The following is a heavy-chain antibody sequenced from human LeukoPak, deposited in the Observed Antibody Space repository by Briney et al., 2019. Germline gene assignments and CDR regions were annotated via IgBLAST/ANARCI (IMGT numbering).Heavy chain of an antibody. CDR3: ARDEKDSSRYHLGHYFDY. J-gene: IGHJ4*02. Sequence: GGSLRLSCAASGFTFSDYYMSWIRQAPGKGLEWVSYISSSGRTINYADSVKGRFTISRDNAENSLYLQMNSLRAEDTAVYYCARDEKDSSRYHLGHYFDYWGQGTLVTVSS. CDR2: ISSSGRTI. V-gene: IGHV3-11*04. D-gene: IGHD3-22*01. CDR1: GFTFSDYY.